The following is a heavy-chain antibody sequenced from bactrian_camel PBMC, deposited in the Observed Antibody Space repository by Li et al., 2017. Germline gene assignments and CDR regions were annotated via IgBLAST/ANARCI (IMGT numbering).Heavy chain of an antibody. CDR2: ISSSGAVR. V-gene: IGHV3S40*01. D-gene: IGHD1*01. CDR1: GFSFGTYD. Sequence: VQLVESGGGLVQPGGSLRLSCAASGFSFGTYDMTWARQAPGKGLEWVSSISSSGAVRSYADSVKGRFTISQDNAKNAVYLQMNSLIPEDTAMYFCAAALGWIPLGPRWLASRAYAVWARGPRSPSP. J-gene: IGHJ4*01.